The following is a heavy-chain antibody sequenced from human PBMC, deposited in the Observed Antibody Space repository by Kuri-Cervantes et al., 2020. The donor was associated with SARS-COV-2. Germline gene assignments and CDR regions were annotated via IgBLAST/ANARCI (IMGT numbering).Heavy chain of an antibody. J-gene: IGHJ4*02. Sequence: GGSLRLSCAASGFTFSSYSMNWVRQAPGKGLEWVAVIWYDGSNKYYADSVKGRFTISRDNSKNTLYLQMNSLRAEDTAVYYCARDQGGSTRHFDYWGQGTLVTVSS. CDR2: IWYDGSNK. CDR3: ARDQGGSTRHFDY. D-gene: IGHD2-2*01. V-gene: IGHV3-33*08. CDR1: GFTFSSYS.